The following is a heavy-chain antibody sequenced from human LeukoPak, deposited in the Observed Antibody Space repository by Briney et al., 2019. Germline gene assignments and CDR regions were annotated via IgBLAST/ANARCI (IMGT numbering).Heavy chain of an antibody. J-gene: IGHJ4*02. D-gene: IGHD3-10*01. Sequence: ASVKVSCKASGYTFTSYDINWVRQATGQGLEWMGWMNPNSGNTGYAQKFQGRVTMTRNTSISTAYMELSSLRSEDTAVYYCAKGVNYYGSGTVTNDYWGQGTLVTVSS. CDR3: AKGVNYYGSGTVTNDY. CDR1: GYTFTSYD. V-gene: IGHV1-8*01. CDR2: MNPNSGNT.